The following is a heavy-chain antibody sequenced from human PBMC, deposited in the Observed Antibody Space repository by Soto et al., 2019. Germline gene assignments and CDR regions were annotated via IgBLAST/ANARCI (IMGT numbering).Heavy chain of an antibody. CDR3: TKNSADALDY. J-gene: IGHJ4*02. CDR1: GGSVSNNNW. D-gene: IGHD1-26*01. Sequence: QVQLQESGPGLLKPSGTLSLSCAVSGGSVSNNNWWSWVRQSPGNGLEWIGEIHHSGGTSYNPSLESRATLSVDTSKNELSLRLNYVTAADPAVYYCTKNSADALDYWGLGILVTVSS. V-gene: IGHV4-4*02. CDR2: IHHSGGT.